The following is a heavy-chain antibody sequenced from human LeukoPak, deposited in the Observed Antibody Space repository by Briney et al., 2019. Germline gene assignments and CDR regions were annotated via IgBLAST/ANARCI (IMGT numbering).Heavy chain of an antibody. CDR1: GGSISSYY. D-gene: IGHD3-10*01. CDR2: IYYSGST. J-gene: IGHJ4*02. V-gene: IGHV4-59*01. CDR3: ARTRRGSGSPFDY. Sequence: SETLSLTCTVSGGSISSYYWSWIRQPPGKGLEWIGYIYYSGSTNHNPSLKSRVTISVDTSKNQFSLKLSSVTAADTAVYYCARTRRGSGSPFDYWGQGTLVTVSS.